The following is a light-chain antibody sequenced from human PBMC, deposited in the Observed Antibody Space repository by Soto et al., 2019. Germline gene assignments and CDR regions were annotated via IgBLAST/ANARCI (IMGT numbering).Light chain of an antibody. J-gene: IGKJ4*01. Sequence: DIQMTQSPSTLSGSVGDRVTITCRASQTISSWLAWYQQKPGKAPKLLIYKASTLKSGVPSRFSGSGSGTEFTLTISILQPDDFATYYCQQSYSTLTFGGGTKVEIK. CDR2: KAS. CDR1: QTISSW. V-gene: IGKV1-5*03. CDR3: QQSYSTLT.